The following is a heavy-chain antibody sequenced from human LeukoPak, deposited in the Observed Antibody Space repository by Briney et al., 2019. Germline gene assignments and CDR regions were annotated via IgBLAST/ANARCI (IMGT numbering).Heavy chain of an antibody. J-gene: IGHJ4*02. D-gene: IGHD5-24*01. CDR3: ARADGYTAHFDY. CDR1: GYSFSYYW. Sequence: GESLKISCKGSGYSFSYYWIGWVRQMPGKGLGWMGIIYPGDSDTRYSPSFQGQVTISADMSISTAYLRWSSLKASDTAMYYCARADGYTAHFDYWGQGTLVTVSS. CDR2: IYPGDSDT. V-gene: IGHV5-51*01.